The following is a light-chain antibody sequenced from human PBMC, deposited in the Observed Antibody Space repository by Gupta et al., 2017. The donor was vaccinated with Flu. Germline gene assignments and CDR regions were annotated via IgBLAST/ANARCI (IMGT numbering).Light chain of an antibody. Sequence: SSDIGAYNYDSWYQRHPGKAPKLLIYGVSSRPSGISNRFSGSKSDNTASLTISGVQPEDEADYFCSSSSGSTTPWVFGGGTKLTVL. V-gene: IGLV2-14*01. CDR2: GVS. CDR3: SSSSGSTTPWV. J-gene: IGLJ3*02. CDR1: SSDIGAYNY.